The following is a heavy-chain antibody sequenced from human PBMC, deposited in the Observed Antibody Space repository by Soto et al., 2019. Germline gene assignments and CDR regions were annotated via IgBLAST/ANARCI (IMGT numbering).Heavy chain of an antibody. CDR3: ARDHIDSSGYYYLNPDAFDI. V-gene: IGHV1-69*13. J-gene: IGHJ3*02. CDR2: IIPIFGTA. CDR1: GGTFNSSA. D-gene: IGHD3-22*01. Sequence: PAKVSCKASGGTFNSSAISLVRKAHGQRLEWKGRIIPIFGTANYAQKFQSRVTITADESTSTAYMELSSLRSEDTAVYYCARDHIDSSGYYYLNPDAFDIWGQGTMVTVSS.